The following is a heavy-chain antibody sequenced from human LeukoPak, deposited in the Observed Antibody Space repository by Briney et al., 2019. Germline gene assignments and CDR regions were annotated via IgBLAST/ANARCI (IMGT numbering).Heavy chain of an antibody. CDR3: AKDQLRFLEWALNH. D-gene: IGHD3-3*01. Sequence: SGGSLRLSCAASGFTFADYAMSWVRQAPGKGLEWVSGISWNSGSIGYADSAKGRFTISRDNAKNSLYLQMNSLRAEDTALYYCAKDQLRFLEWALNHWGLGTLVTVSS. J-gene: IGHJ4*02. V-gene: IGHV3-9*01. CDR1: GFTFADYA. CDR2: ISWNSGSI.